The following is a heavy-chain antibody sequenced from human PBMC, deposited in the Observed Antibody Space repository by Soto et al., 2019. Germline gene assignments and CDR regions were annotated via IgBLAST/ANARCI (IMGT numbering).Heavy chain of an antibody. V-gene: IGHV2-5*02. CDR3: APRVLRTVFGLVTTTATYFDF. Sequence: QITLNESGPTQVKPRQTLTLTCTFSGFSLTTSGVGVGWIRQSPGKAPEWLALIYWDDDKRYSPSLKSRLTITRDTSKNQVVLTMADVDPADTATYYCAPRVLRTVFGLVTTTATYFDFWGQGTPVAVSS. CDR2: IYWDDDK. CDR1: GFSLTTSGVG. D-gene: IGHD3-3*01. J-gene: IGHJ4*02.